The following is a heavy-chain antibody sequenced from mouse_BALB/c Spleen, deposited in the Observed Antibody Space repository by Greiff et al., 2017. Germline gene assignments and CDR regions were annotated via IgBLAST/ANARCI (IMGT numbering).Heavy chain of an antibody. CDR1: GYAFSSSG. Sequence: QVQLQQSGPELVKPGASVKISCKASGYAFSSSGMNWVKQRPGQGLEWIGRIYLGDGATNYHGKFKGKSTLTADKSSSTAFMQLSSQTSVDPAVFFCARSDYAYSMDYWGQGTSVTVSS. CDR2: IYLGDGAT. CDR3: ARSDYAYSMDY. J-gene: IGHJ4*01. V-gene: IGHV1-82*01. D-gene: IGHD1-1*01.